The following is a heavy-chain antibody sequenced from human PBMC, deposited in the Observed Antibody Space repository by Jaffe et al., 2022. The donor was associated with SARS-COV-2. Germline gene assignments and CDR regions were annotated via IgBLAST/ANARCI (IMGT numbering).Heavy chain of an antibody. Sequence: EVQLLESGGGLVQPGGSLRLSCAASGFTFSSYAMSWVRQAPGKGLEWVSAISGSGGSTYYADSVKGRFTISRDNSKNTLYLQMNSLRAEDTAVYYCAKVSTYYYDSSSPLGYWGQGTLVTVSS. CDR3: AKVSTYYYDSSSPLGY. J-gene: IGHJ4*02. V-gene: IGHV3-23*01. D-gene: IGHD3-22*01. CDR1: GFTFSSYA. CDR2: ISGSGGST.